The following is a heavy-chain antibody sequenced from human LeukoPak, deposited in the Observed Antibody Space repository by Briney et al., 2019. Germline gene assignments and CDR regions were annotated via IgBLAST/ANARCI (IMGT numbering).Heavy chain of an antibody. CDR3: AMTDSSGWFGAFDI. V-gene: IGHV3-21*04. CDR2: ISSSSSYI. D-gene: IGHD6-19*01. Sequence: GGSLRLSCAASGFTFSSYSMNWVRQAPGKGLEWVSSISSSSSYIYYADSVKGRFTISRDNAKNSLYLQMNSLRAEDTALYYCAMTDSSGWFGAFDIWGQGTMVTVSS. J-gene: IGHJ3*02. CDR1: GFTFSSYS.